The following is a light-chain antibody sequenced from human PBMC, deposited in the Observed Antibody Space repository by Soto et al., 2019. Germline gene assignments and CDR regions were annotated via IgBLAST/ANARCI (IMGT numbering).Light chain of an antibody. CDR1: QSVTNNY. CDR2: DAS. J-gene: IGKJ1*01. V-gene: IGKV3D-20*01. Sequence: EIVLTQSPATLSLSPGDRATLSCGASQSVTNNYLAWYQQKPGLAPRLLIYDASYRANGIPDRFSGSGSGTDFTLTISRLEPEDFVVYYCQQYGSSGTFGQGTKV. CDR3: QQYGSSGT.